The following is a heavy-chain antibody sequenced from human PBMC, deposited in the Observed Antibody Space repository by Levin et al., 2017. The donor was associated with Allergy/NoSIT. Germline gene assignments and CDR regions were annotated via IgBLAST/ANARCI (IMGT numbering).Heavy chain of an antibody. D-gene: IGHD3-10*01. CDR1: GSSFTSYW. CDR3: ARTPYYGSGKGGNDY. J-gene: IGHJ4*02. CDR2: IYPGDSDT. Sequence: GGSLRLSCKGSGSSFTSYWIGWVRQMPGKGLEWMGIIYPGDSDTRYSPSFQGQVTISADKSISTAYLQWSSLKASDTAMYYCARTPYYGSGKGGNDYWGQGTLVTVSS. V-gene: IGHV5-51*01.